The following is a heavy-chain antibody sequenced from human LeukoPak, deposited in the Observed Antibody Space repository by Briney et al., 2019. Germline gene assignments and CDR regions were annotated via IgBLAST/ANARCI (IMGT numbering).Heavy chain of an antibody. J-gene: IGHJ4*02. CDR3: ARGGDRDY. V-gene: IGHV3-13*04. CDR1: GFTFSTYD. Sequence: PGGSLRLSCAASGFTFSTYDMHWVRQVAGKRLEWVSAIGVAGDTYYLDYVKCRFAISRENTNNSLYLQMNSLRAGDTTVYYCARGGDRDYWGQGTLVTVSS. CDR2: IGVAGDT.